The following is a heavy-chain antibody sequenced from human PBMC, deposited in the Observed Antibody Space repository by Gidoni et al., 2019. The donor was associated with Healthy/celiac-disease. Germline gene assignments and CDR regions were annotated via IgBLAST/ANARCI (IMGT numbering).Heavy chain of an antibody. CDR2: SSSSSSYT. Sequence: QVQLVESGGGLVKPGGSLTLSCADSGFPFSDDYMGGHRQVPGKGLEWVSYSSSSSSYTNYADSVKGRFTISRDNAKNSLYLQMNSLRAEDTAVYYCAREADYDFWSGSHNFDYWGQGTLVTVSS. V-gene: IGHV3-11*06. CDR3: AREADYDFWSGSHNFDY. D-gene: IGHD3-3*01. J-gene: IGHJ4*02. CDR1: GFPFSDDY.